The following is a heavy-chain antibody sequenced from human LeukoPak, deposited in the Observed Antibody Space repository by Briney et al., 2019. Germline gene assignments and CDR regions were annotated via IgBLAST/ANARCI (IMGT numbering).Heavy chain of an antibody. D-gene: IGHD3-9*01. CDR3: ARIWLRQDYYYMDV. V-gene: IGHV1-2*06. Sequence: ASVKVSCKASGYTFTGYYIHWVRQAPGQGLEWMGRINPKSGGTNYAQRFQGRVTMTRDTAISTAHMGLSSLRSDDTAVYYCARIWLRQDYYYMDVWGKGTTVTVSS. CDR1: GYTFTGYY. CDR2: INPKSGGT. J-gene: IGHJ6*03.